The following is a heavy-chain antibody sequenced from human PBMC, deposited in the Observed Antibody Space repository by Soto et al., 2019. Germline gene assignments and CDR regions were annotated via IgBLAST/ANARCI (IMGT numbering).Heavy chain of an antibody. CDR3: ARGPVVVVAAILLGGMDV. D-gene: IGHD2-15*01. Sequence: SETLSLTCTVSAGSISSADYYWSWIRQHPGKSLEWIGYIYYSGSTYYNPSLKSRVTISVDTSKNQFSLKLSSVTAADTAVYYCARGPVVVVAAILLGGMDVWGQGTTVTVS. CDR2: IYYSGST. CDR1: AGSISSADYY. J-gene: IGHJ6*02. V-gene: IGHV4-30-4*01.